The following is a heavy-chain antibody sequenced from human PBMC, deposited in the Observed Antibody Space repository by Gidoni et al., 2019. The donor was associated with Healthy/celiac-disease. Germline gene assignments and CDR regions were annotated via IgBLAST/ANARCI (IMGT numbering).Heavy chain of an antibody. CDR1: GFPFSSYG. V-gene: IGHV3-30*18. J-gene: IGHJ4*02. D-gene: IGHD2-2*01. CDR3: AKGWDQQPGYFDY. CDR2: ISYDGSNK. Sequence: QVQLVESGGGVVQPGRSLRLSCAASGFPFSSYGMHWVRQAPGKGLEWVAVISYDGSNKYYADSVKGRFTISRDNSKNTLYLQMNSLRAEDTAVYYCAKGWDQQPGYFDYWGQGTLVTVSS.